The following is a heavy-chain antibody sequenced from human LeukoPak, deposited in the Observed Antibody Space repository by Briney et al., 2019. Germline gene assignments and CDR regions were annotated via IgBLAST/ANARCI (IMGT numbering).Heavy chain of an antibody. V-gene: IGHV3-23*01. J-gene: IGHJ4*02. CDR2: ISGSGDTT. D-gene: IGHD5-12*01. Sequence: GGSLRLSCAASGFTFSSYAMSWVRQAPGKGLEWVSAISGSGDTTYYTASVKGRFSISRDNSKNTLYLQMNSLRAEDTAVYYCAKDRESRYGAYDLGDNWGQGTLVTVSS. CDR1: GFTFSSYA. CDR3: AKDRESRYGAYDLGDN.